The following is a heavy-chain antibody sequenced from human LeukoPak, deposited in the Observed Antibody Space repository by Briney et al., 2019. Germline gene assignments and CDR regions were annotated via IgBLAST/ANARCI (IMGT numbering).Heavy chain of an antibody. J-gene: IGHJ4*02. Sequence: GGSLRLSCAASGFTSSSYAMSWVRQAPGKGLEWVSAISGSGGSTYYADSVKGRFTISRDNSKNTLYLQMNSLRAEDTAVYYCAKVRAVAGDFDYWGQGTLVTVSS. CDR3: AKVRAVAGDFDY. D-gene: IGHD6-19*01. V-gene: IGHV3-23*01. CDR1: GFTSSSYA. CDR2: ISGSGGST.